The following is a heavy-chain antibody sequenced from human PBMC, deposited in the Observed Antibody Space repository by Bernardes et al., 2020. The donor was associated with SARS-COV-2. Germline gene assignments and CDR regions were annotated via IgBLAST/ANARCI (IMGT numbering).Heavy chain of an antibody. CDR3: AKNNLRSGTYYYGMDV. CDR1: GFFFGSDA. CDR2: ISGGGLST. Sequence: GGSLRLSCAAFGFFFGSDAMSWVRQAPGKGLEWVSAISGGGLSTYYGDSVKGRFTISRDNSKNTLYLQMNTLRAEDTAIYYCAKNNLRSGTYYYGMDVWGQGTTVTVSS. V-gene: IGHV3-23*01. D-gene: IGHD3-10*02. J-gene: IGHJ6*02.